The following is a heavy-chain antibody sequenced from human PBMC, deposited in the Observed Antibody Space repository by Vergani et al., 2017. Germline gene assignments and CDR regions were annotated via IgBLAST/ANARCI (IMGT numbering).Heavy chain of an antibody. CDR2: IWYDGSNK. CDR3: ARDLRGYSYGFGVGADY. J-gene: IGHJ4*02. CDR1: GFTFSSYG. D-gene: IGHD5-18*01. Sequence: QVQLVESGGGVVQPGRSLRLSCAASGFTFSSYGMHWVRQAPGKGLEWVAVIWYDGSNKYYADSVKGRFTISRDNSKNTLFLQMNSLRAEDTAVYYCARDLRGYSYGFGVGADYWGQGTLVTVSS. V-gene: IGHV3-33*01.